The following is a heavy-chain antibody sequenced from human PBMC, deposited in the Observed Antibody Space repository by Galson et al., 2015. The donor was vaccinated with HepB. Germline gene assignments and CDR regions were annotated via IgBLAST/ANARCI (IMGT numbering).Heavy chain of an antibody. V-gene: IGHV3-66*02. Sequence: SLRLSCAASGCTVSSNYMSWVRQAPGKGLEWVSVIYSGGRTYYADSVKGRFTISRDNSKNTLYLQMNSLRAEDTAVYYCARFRTLVISSWYIGDYRDYWGQGTLVTVSS. CDR3: ARFRTLVISSWYIGDYRDY. CDR2: IYSGGRT. J-gene: IGHJ4*02. CDR1: GCTVSSNY. D-gene: IGHD6-13*01.